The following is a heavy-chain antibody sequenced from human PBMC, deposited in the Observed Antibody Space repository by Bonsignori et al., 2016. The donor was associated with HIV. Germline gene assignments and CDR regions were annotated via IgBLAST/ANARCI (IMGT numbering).Heavy chain of an antibody. CDR3: ARGWGTGGGSCYRKLVPTP. V-gene: IGHV1-46*01. J-gene: IGHJ5*02. Sequence: QVQLVQSGAEVKKPGASVRVSCKASGYRFTSYYMHWVRQAPGQGLEWMGVINPSGGSTSYAQKFQGRVTMTRDTSTSTVYMEVSSLRSEDTAVYYCARGWGTGGGSCYRKLVPTPWG. D-gene: IGHD2-15*01. CDR1: GYRFTSYY. CDR2: INPSGGST.